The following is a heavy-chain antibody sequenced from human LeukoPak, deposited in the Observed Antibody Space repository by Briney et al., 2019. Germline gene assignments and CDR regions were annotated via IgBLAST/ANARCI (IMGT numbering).Heavy chain of an antibody. J-gene: IGHJ4*02. CDR2: IYSGGST. V-gene: IGHV3-53*01. D-gene: IGHD3-10*01. CDR1: GFTVSSNY. Sequence: GGSLRLSCAASGFTVSSNYMSWVRQAPGKGLKWVSVIYSGGSTYYADSVKGRFTISRDNSKNTLYLQMNSLRAEDTAVYYCAKSFYGSGSPIPPLFDYWGQGTLVTVSS. CDR3: AKSFYGSGSPIPPLFDY.